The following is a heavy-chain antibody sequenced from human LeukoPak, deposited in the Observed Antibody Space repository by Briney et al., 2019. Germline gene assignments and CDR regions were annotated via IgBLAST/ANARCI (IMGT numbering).Heavy chain of an antibody. Sequence: GGSLRLSCAASGFTFSQYWMSWVRQAPGKGLEWVANIKHDGSEKQDGSEKNYVDSVKGRFTISRDNAKNSLYLQMNSLRAEDTAVYYCARHRIDYVWGSYRYGWFDPWGQGTLVTVSS. CDR3: ARHRIDYVWGSYRYGWFDP. CDR1: GFTFSQYW. J-gene: IGHJ5*02. D-gene: IGHD3-16*02. V-gene: IGHV3-7*03. CDR2: IKHDGSEKQDGSEK.